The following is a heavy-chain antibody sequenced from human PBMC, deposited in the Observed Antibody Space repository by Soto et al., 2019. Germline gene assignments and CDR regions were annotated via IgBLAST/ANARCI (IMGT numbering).Heavy chain of an antibody. D-gene: IGHD5-12*01. CDR2: MNASSGNT. J-gene: IGHJ4*02. Sequence: ASVKVSCKASGYTFTGYDIHWVKQATGQGLEWMGWMNASSGNTGYAQDFQDRVSMTRNTTISIAYMALCTLRSEDTAMYYCARGSRTEYSNYLDIWGQGTLVTVSS. CDR1: GYTFTGYD. V-gene: IGHV1-8*01. CDR3: ARGSRTEYSNYLDI.